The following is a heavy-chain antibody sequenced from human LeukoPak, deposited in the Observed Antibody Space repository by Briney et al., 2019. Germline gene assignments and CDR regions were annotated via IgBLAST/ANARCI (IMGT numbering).Heavy chain of an antibody. V-gene: IGHV4-59*01. D-gene: IGHD2-2*01. CDR2: IYYSGST. Sequence: KPSETLSLTCTVSGGSISSYYWSWIRQPPGKGLEWIGYIYYSGSTNYNPSLKSRVTISVDTSKNQFSLKLSSVTAADTAVYYCARVNCSSTSCHHYYYYYMDVWGKGTTVTVSS. CDR3: ARVNCSSTSCHHYYYYYMDV. CDR1: GGSISSYY. J-gene: IGHJ6*03.